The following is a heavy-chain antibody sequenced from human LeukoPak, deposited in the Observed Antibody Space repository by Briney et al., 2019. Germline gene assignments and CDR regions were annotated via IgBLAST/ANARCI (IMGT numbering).Heavy chain of an antibody. CDR1: GGTFSSYA. D-gene: IGHD2-2*01. CDR3: AREGCSSTSCFNRYFDY. V-gene: IGHV1-69*05. Sequence: ASVKVSCKASGGTFSSYATSWVRQAPGQGLEWMGGIIPIFGTANYAQKFQGRVTITTDESTSTAYMELSSLRSEDTAVYYCAREGCSSTSCFNRYFDYWGQGTLVTVSS. CDR2: IIPIFGTA. J-gene: IGHJ4*02.